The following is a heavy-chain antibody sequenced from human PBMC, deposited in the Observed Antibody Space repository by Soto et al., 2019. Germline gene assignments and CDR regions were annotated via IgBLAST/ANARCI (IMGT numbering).Heavy chain of an antibody. CDR2: ISGIGSST. CDR1: GFTFSNYA. Sequence: PGWSLGLSCGASGFTFSNYAMNWVRQAPGKGVEWVSGISGIGSSTYYAESVKGRFTISRDNSKNTLYMEMNSLRAQDTALYYCAKEPRRWLQSIFDHWRQGTLATVSS. V-gene: IGHV3-23*01. D-gene: IGHD6-19*01. J-gene: IGHJ4*02. CDR3: AKEPRRWLQSIFDH.